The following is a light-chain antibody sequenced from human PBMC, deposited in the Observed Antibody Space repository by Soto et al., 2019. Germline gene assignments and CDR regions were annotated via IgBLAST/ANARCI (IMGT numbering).Light chain of an antibody. J-gene: IGKJ1*01. V-gene: IGKV3-15*01. CDR3: QQYNNWWT. CDR1: QSVSSN. Sequence: EIVMTQSPATLSVSPGERATLSCRASQSVSSNLAWYQQKPGQAPRLLMYDASTRATGIPARFSGSGSGTEFSLTISSLRSEDFAVYYCQQYNNWWTFGQGTKVEIK. CDR2: DAS.